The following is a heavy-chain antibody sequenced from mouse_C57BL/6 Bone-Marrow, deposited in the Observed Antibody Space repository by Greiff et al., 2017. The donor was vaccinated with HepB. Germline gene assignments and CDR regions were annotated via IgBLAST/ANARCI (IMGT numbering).Heavy chain of an antibody. Sequence: DVHLVESGGGLVKPGGSLKLSCAASGFTFSDYGMHWVRQAPEKGLEWVAYISSGSSTIYYADTVKGRFTISRDNAKNTLFLQMTSLRSEDTAMYYCATGTNDWYFDVWGTGTTVTVAS. CDR3: ATGTNDWYFDV. V-gene: IGHV5-17*01. J-gene: IGHJ1*03. CDR2: ISSGSSTI. CDR1: GFTFSDYG. D-gene: IGHD4-1*01.